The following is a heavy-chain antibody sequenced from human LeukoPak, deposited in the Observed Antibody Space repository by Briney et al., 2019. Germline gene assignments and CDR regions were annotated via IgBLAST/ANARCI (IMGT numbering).Heavy chain of an antibody. D-gene: IGHD4-17*01. CDR1: GFTFSDYY. CDR3: ARGGRTTWRGMDV. CDR2: IWYDGSNK. Sequence: GGSLRLSCAASGFTFSDYYMSWIRQAPGKGLEWVAVIWYDGSNKNYADSVKGRFTISRDNSKNTLYLQMNSLRAEDTAVYYCARGGRTTWRGMDVWGQGTTVTVSS. J-gene: IGHJ6*02. V-gene: IGHV3-33*08.